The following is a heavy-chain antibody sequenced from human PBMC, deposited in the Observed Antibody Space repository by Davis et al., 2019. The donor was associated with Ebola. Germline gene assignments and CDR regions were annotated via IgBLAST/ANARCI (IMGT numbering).Heavy chain of an antibody. D-gene: IGHD3-10*01. Sequence: GESLKISCAASGFTLNSYWMHWVRQAPGKGLVWVSYINLDGSDTNYADSVKGRFTISRDNSKNTLYLQMNSLRAEDTAVYYCASTVLLWFGEFRYWGQGTLVTVSS. V-gene: IGHV3-74*01. J-gene: IGHJ4*02. CDR3: ASTVLLWFGEFRY. CDR1: GFTLNSYW. CDR2: INLDGSDT.